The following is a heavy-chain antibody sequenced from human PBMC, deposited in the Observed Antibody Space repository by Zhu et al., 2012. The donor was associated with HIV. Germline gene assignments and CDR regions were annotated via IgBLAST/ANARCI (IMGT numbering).Heavy chain of an antibody. V-gene: IGHV4-34*01. CDR3: ARARDSGSYGLDWFDP. CDR2: INHSGST. Sequence: QVQLQQWGAGLLKPSETLSLTCAVYGGSFSNYYWSWIRQPPGKGLEWIGEINHSGSTNYNLSLKSRITISVDTSKNQFSLNLSSVTAADTAVYYCARARDSGSYGLDWFDPWGQGTLVTVSS. D-gene: IGHD1-26*01. CDR1: GGSFSNYY. J-gene: IGHJ5*02.